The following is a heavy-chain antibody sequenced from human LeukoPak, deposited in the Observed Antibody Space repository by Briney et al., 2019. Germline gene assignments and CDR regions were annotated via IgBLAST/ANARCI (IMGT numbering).Heavy chain of an antibody. D-gene: IGHD2-21*01. CDR1: GFTFSDYY. CDR3: ARDTPRGYSFYFDI. Sequence: NPGGSLRLSCAASGFTFSDYYMSWIRQAPGKGLEWVSYISSSGSTIYYADSVEGRFTISRDNAKNSLYLQMNSLRAEDTAVYYCARDTPRGYSFYFDIWGQGTMVTVSS. V-gene: IGHV3-11*01. CDR2: ISSSGSTI. J-gene: IGHJ3*02.